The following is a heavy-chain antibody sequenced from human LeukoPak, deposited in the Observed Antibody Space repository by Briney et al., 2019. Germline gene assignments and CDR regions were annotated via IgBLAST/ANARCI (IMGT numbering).Heavy chain of an antibody. CDR1: GFTFSSYW. J-gene: IGHJ4*02. CDR2: IKQDGSKI. D-gene: IGHD6-19*01. Sequence: GGSLRLSCVASGFTFSSYWMTWVRQAPGQGLEWVANIKQDGSKIYYVDSVKGRLTISRDNSKNTLYLQMNSLRAEDTAVYYCARRSGIAVAGAFDYWGQGTLVTVSS. V-gene: IGHV3-7*03. CDR3: ARRSGIAVAGAFDY.